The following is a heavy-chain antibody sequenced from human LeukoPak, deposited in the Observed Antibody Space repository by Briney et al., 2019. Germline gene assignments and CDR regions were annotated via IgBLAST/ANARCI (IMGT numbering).Heavy chain of an antibody. CDR1: GYTLTELS. CDR3: ARASGDYVPDLPFDY. D-gene: IGHD4-17*01. Sequence: GASVKVSCKVSGYTLTELSMHWVRQAPGKGLEWMGGFDPEDGETIYAQKFQGRVTMTEDTSTDTAYMELSRLRSDDTAVYYCARASGDYVPDLPFDYWGQGTLVTVSS. V-gene: IGHV1-24*01. CDR2: FDPEDGET. J-gene: IGHJ4*02.